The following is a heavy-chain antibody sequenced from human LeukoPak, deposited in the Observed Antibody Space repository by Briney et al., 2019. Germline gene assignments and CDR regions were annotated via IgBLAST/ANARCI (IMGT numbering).Heavy chain of an antibody. CDR3: ARIYSGYDSC. V-gene: IGHV3-21*01. J-gene: IGHJ4*02. CDR2: ISSSSSYI. Sequence: PSETLSLTCTVSGGSISSYYWSWVRQAPGKGLEWVSSISSSSSYIYYADSVKGRFTISRDNAKNSLYLQMNSLRAEDTAVYYCARIYSGYDSCWGQGTLVTVSS. CDR1: GGSISSYY. D-gene: IGHD5-12*01.